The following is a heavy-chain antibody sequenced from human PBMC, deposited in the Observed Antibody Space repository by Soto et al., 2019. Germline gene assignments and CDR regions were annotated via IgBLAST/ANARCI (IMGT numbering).Heavy chain of an antibody. Sequence: QVQLVESGGGLVKPGGSLRLSCAASGFTFSDYYMSWIRQAPGKGLEWVSYISSSSSYTNYADSVKGRFTISRDNAKNSLYLQRNSLRAEDTAVYYCAREGDASSSLDYWGQGTLVTVSS. J-gene: IGHJ4*02. CDR3: AREGDASSSLDY. D-gene: IGHD6-13*01. V-gene: IGHV3-11*05. CDR2: ISSSSSYT. CDR1: GFTFSDYY.